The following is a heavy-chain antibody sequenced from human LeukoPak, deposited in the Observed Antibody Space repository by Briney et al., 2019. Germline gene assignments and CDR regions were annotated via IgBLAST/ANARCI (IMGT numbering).Heavy chain of an antibody. J-gene: IGHJ4*02. Sequence: PSETLSLTCAVYGGSFSGYYWSWIRQPPGKGLEWIGEINHSGSTNYNPSLKSRVTISVDTSKNQFSLKLSSVTAADTAVYYCARGRGWLQLGFGYYFDYWGQGTLVTVPS. V-gene: IGHV4-34*01. CDR2: INHSGST. CDR3: ARGRGWLQLGFGYYFDY. D-gene: IGHD5-24*01. CDR1: GGSFSGYY.